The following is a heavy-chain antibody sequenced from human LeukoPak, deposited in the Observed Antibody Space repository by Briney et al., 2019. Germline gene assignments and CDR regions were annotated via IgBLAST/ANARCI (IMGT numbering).Heavy chain of an antibody. D-gene: IGHD3-10*01. V-gene: IGHV4-61*02. Sequence: SQTLSLTCTASGGSISSGGHYWSWIRQPAGKGLEYLGRIYSTGSTNYNPSLRSRVTISVDTSKNHFSLKLSSVTAADTAVYYCARDQTYSGSGIYTYFDYWGQGTLVTVSS. J-gene: IGHJ4*02. CDR1: GGSISSGGHY. CDR3: ARDQTYSGSGIYTYFDY. CDR2: IYSTGST.